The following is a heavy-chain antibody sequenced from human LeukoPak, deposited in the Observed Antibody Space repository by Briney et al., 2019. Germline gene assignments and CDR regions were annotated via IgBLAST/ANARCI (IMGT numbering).Heavy chain of an antibody. V-gene: IGHV1-18*04. CDR2: ISAYNGNT. Sequence: ASVKVSCKASGYTFTGYYMHWVRQAPGQGLEWMGWISAYNGNTNYAQKLQGRVTMTTDTSTSTAYMELRSLRSDDTAVYYCARATYYDFWSGSWPPRNYYMDVWGKGTTVTVSS. CDR1: GYTFTGYY. D-gene: IGHD3-3*01. CDR3: ARATYYDFWSGSWPPRNYYMDV. J-gene: IGHJ6*03.